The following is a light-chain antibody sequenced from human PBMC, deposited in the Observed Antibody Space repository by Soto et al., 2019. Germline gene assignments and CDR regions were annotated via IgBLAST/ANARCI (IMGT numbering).Light chain of an antibody. CDR3: QQYGTSPFN. Sequence: EIVLTQSPGTLSLSPGERATLSCRASQSVTSSYLAWYQQRPGQAPRLLIYGASSRATGIPDRFSGSGSGADFALTISRLEPEGSAVYYCQQYGTSPFNFGQGTKLEI. CDR2: GAS. CDR1: QSVTSSY. V-gene: IGKV3-20*01. J-gene: IGKJ2*01.